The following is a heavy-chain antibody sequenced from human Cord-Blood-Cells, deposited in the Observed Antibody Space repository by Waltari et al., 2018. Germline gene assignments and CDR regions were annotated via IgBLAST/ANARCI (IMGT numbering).Heavy chain of an antibody. D-gene: IGHD1-26*01. V-gene: IGHV4-38-2*01. J-gene: IGHJ4*02. Sequence: QVQLQESGPGLVKPSETLSLTCAVSGYSISSGYYWGWIRQPPGKGLEWIGSIYHSGSTYSNPSLKSRVTISVYTSKNQFSLKLSSVTAADTAVYYCASGQWELRVYDYWGQGTLVTVSS. CDR2: IYHSGST. CDR3: ASGQWELRVYDY. CDR1: GYSISSGYY.